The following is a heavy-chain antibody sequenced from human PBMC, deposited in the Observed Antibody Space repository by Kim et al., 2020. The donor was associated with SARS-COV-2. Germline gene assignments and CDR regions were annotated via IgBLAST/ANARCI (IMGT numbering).Heavy chain of an antibody. V-gene: IGHV4-34*01. CDR3: ARGGSSWLSKPSTHNWFDP. D-gene: IGHD6-13*01. J-gene: IGHJ5*02. Sequence: SETMSLTCAVYGGSFSGYYWSWIRQPPGKGLEWIGEINHSGSTNYNPSLKSRVTISVDTSKNQFSLKLSSVTAADTAVYYCARGGSSWLSKPSTHNWFDPWGQGTLVTVSS. CDR1: GGSFSGYY. CDR2: INHSGST.